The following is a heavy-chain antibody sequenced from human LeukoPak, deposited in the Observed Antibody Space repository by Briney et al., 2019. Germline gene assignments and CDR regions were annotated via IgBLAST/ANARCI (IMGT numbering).Heavy chain of an antibody. V-gene: IGHV3-23*01. J-gene: IGHJ4*02. CDR3: AKDGTLRYFDWLSD. Sequence: GGSLRLSCAASGFTFSSYAMSWVRQAPGKGLEWVSAISGSGGSTYYADSVKGRFTISGDNSKNTLYLQMNSLRAEDTAVYYCAKDGTLRYFDWLSDWGQGTLVTVSS. D-gene: IGHD3-9*01. CDR1: GFTFSSYA. CDR2: ISGSGGST.